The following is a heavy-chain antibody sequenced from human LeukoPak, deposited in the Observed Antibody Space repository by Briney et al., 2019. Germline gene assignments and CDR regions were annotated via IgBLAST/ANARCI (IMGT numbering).Heavy chain of an antibody. Sequence: GGSLRLSCAASGFTFSSYWMHWVRQAPGKLLVWVSRINTDGSSTSYADSVKGRFAISRDNAKNPLYLKMNSLRAEDTAVYYCRSDPLAAAGNLDYWGQGTLVTVSS. CDR2: INTDGSST. J-gene: IGHJ4*02. CDR1: GFTFSSYW. V-gene: IGHV3-74*01. CDR3: RSDPLAAAGNLDY. D-gene: IGHD6-13*01.